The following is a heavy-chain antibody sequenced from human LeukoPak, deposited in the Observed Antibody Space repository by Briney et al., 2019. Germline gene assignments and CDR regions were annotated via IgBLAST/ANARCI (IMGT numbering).Heavy chain of an antibody. D-gene: IGHD3-22*01. CDR3: ARAIRIYYYDSSGYDSNKKPYYLGGFDY. Sequence: PSETLSLTCAVYGGSFSGYYWSWIRQPPGKGLEWIGEINHSGSTNYNPSLKSRVTISVDTSKNQFSLKLSSVTAADTAVYYCARAIRIYYYDSSGYDSNKKPYYLGGFDYWGQGTLVTVSS. CDR1: GGSFSGYY. V-gene: IGHV4-34*01. J-gene: IGHJ4*02. CDR2: INHSGST.